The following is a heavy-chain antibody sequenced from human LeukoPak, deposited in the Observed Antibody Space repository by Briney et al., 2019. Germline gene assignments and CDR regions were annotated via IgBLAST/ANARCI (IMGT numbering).Heavy chain of an antibody. CDR2: IRGSGGST. CDR1: GFTFSSYA. Sequence: GGSLRLSCAASGFTFSSYAMSWVRQAPGKGLEWVSAIRGSGGSTYYADSVKGRFTISRDNSKNTLYLQMNSLRAEDTAVYYCAREVGYCSSTSCYTGAAFDPWGQGTLVTVSS. CDR3: AREVGYCSSTSCYTGAAFDP. J-gene: IGHJ5*02. D-gene: IGHD2-2*02. V-gene: IGHV3-23*01.